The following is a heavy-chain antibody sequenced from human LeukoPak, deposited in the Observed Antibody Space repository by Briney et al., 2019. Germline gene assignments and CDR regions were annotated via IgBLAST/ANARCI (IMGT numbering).Heavy chain of an antibody. D-gene: IGHD3-3*01. CDR3: ARETQYDFWSGPKGAFDI. V-gene: IGHV4-61*02. CDR1: GVSLSSGSYY. Sequence: PSQTLSLTCTVSGVSLSSGSYYWSWIRQPAGKGLEWIGRIYTSGSTNYNPSLKSRVTISVDTSKNQFSLKLSSVTAADTAVYYCARETQYDFWSGPKGAFDIWGQGTMVTVSS. J-gene: IGHJ3*02. CDR2: IYTSGST.